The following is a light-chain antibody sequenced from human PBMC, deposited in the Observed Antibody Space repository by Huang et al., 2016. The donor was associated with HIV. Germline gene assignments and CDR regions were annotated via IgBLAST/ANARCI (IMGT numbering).Light chain of an antibody. CDR2: GAS. CDR3: QQYGSSRWT. CDR1: QSVSSSY. J-gene: IGKJ1*01. Sequence: EIVLTQSPGTLSLSPGERATLSCRASQSVSSSYLAWYQQKPGQTPRLLSYGASSRATGIPDRCSGSGSGTDFTLTISRLEPEDFAVYYCQQYGSSRWTFGQGTKVEIK. V-gene: IGKV3-20*01.